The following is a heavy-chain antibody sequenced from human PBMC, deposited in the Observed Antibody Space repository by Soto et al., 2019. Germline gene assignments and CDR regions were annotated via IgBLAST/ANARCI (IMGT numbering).Heavy chain of an antibody. CDR1: NGSISDYY. V-gene: IGHV4-59*01. D-gene: IGHD6-13*01. CDR3: ARGISEAAASKPFDI. J-gene: IGHJ3*02. Sequence: HVRLQESGPGLVKPSETLSLTCIVSNGSISDYYWTWIRQPPGKGLEWIGYIYYSGTTHYSPSLKSRVTISVDTSKNQFSLKLSSVTAADTAVYYCARGISEAAASKPFDIWGQGTMVTVSS. CDR2: IYYSGTT.